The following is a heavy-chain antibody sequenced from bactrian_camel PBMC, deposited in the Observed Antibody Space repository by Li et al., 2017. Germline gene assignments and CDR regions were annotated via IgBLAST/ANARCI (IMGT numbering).Heavy chain of an antibody. CDR2: IYTGDGKT. CDR1: GYIHSRYC. D-gene: IGHD3*01. V-gene: IGHV3S1*01. CDR3: AAKSASACGWFANYDL. J-gene: IGHJ4*01. Sequence: VESGGGSVRAGGSLRLSCQASGYIHSRYCMGWLRQAPGKEREGVASIYTGDGKTLYSDSVKGRFTVSQERTKRTLYLQMNALKPDDTAMYYCAAKSASACGWFANYDLWGQGTQVTVS.